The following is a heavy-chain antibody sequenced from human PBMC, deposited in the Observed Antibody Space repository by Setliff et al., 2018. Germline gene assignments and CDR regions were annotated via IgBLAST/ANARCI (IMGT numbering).Heavy chain of an antibody. CDR1: GFTFSSHW. CDR2: INTDGTTR. J-gene: IGHJ4*02. CDR3: ARSINGYQQRYDI. Sequence: GGSLRLSCAASGFTFSSHWMHWVRQPPGKGLVWVSRINTDGTTRNYADSVKGRFTISRENAKNTLYLQMNSLRVEDTAVYYCARSINGYQQRYDIWGQGALVTVSS. V-gene: IGHV3-74*01. D-gene: IGHD3-22*01.